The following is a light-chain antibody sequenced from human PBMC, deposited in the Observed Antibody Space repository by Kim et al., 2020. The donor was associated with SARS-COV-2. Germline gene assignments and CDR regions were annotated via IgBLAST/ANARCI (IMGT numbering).Light chain of an antibody. J-gene: IGLJ3*02. CDR1: SLRIYS. Sequence: SSELTQDPAVSVALGQTIRITCQGDSLRIYSPTWYQQKPGQAPILLIYDKNKRPSGIPDRFSGSSSENTASLTISGAQAEDEADYYCASRDSSAEQRWVF. V-gene: IGLV3-19*01. CDR3: ASRDSSAEQRWV. CDR2: DKN.